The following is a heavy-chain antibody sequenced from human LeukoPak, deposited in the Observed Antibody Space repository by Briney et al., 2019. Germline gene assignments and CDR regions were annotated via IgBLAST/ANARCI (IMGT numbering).Heavy chain of an antibody. V-gene: IGHV3-7*04. CDR1: GGSISSSSYY. CDR3: ARGHSSSPNWFDP. J-gene: IGHJ5*02. Sequence: PSETLSLTCTVSGGSISSSSYYWGWIRQAPGKGLEWVACIKQDGSEKYYVDSVKGRFTISRDNAKNSLYLQMNSLRAEDTAVYYCARGHSSSPNWFDPWGQGTLVTVSS. CDR2: IKQDGSEK. D-gene: IGHD6-13*01.